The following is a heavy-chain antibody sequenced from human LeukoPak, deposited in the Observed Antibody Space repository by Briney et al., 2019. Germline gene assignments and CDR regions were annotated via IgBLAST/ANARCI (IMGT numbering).Heavy chain of an antibody. CDR3: ARALGRGYSGYDYYFDY. Sequence: GSSVKVSCKASGGTFSSYAISWVRQAPGQGLEWMGGIIPIFGTANYAQKFQGRVTITTDESTSTAYMELSSLRSEDTAVYYCARALGRGYSGYDYYFDYWGQGTLVTVSS. CDR2: IIPIFGTA. J-gene: IGHJ4*02. CDR1: GGTFSSYA. V-gene: IGHV1-69*05. D-gene: IGHD5-12*01.